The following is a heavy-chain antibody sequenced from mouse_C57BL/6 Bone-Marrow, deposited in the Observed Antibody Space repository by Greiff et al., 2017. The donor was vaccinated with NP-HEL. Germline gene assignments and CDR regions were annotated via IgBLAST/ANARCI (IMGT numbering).Heavy chain of an antibody. CDR2: IYPGSGNT. J-gene: IGHJ1*03. CDR3: ARLRYYGSSWYFDV. V-gene: IGHV1-76*01. Sequence: QVQLQQSGAELVRPGASVKLSCKASGYTFTDYYINWVKQRPGQGLEWIARIYPGSGNTYYNEKFKGKATLTAEKSSSTAYMQLSSLTSEDSAVYVCARLRYYGSSWYFDVWGTGTTVTVSS. CDR1: GYTFTDYY. D-gene: IGHD1-1*01.